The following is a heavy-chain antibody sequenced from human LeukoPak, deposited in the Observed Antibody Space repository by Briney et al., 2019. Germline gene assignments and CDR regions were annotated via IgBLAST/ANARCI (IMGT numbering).Heavy chain of an antibody. CDR2: INYSGST. D-gene: IGHD6-19*01. J-gene: IGHJ4*02. CDR1: GGSISSYY. V-gene: IGHV4-59*01. CDR3: ARATDSNGWLLDH. Sequence: SETLSLTCTVSGGSISSYYWSWSWQPPGKGLEWIGYINYSGSTNYNPSLKSRVTISVDTSRNQFSLKLTSVTAADTAVYYCARATDSNGWLLDHWARETVLTVSS.